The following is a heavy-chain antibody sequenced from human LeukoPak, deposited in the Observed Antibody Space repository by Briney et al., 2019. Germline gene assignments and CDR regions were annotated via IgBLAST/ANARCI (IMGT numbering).Heavy chain of an antibody. D-gene: IGHD2-15*01. CDR1: GGSISSSSYY. CDR2: IYYSGST. Sequence: ETLSLTCTVSGGSISSSSYYWGWIRQPPGKGLEWIGSIYYSGSTYYNPSLKSRVTISVDTSKNQFSLKLSSVTAADTAVYYCARDYINPRFFDYWGQGTLVTVSS. J-gene: IGHJ4*02. V-gene: IGHV4-39*07. CDR3: ARDYINPRFFDY.